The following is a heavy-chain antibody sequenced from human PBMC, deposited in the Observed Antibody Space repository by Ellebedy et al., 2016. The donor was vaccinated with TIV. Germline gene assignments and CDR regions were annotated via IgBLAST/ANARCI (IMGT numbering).Heavy chain of an antibody. CDR3: VRGIGYAGSGSTDVFDI. V-gene: IGHV4-4*02. Sequence: MPSETLSLTCAASGASISSTNWWNWVRQTPGKGLEYIGEIYHSGSTNYNPSLKSRVTISVDKSKNQFSLRLTSVTAADTAVYYCVRGIGYAGSGSTDVFDIWGQGIMVTVSS. J-gene: IGHJ3*02. D-gene: IGHD3-10*01. CDR2: IYHSGST. CDR1: GASISSTNW.